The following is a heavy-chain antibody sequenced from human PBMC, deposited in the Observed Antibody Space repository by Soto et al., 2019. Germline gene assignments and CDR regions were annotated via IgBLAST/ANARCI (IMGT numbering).Heavy chain of an antibody. V-gene: IGHV3-30*04. D-gene: IGHD2-15*01. J-gene: IGHJ1*01. CDR1: GFTFSTFA. Sequence: QVQLVESGGGEVQPGRSLRLSCAASGFTFSTFAIHWVRQAPGKGLEWVAAISANGYNQFYGDSVKGRFIISRDNSWNTVDLQMNTVRVEATALYFCVRDTAEDCLSDTCYVPIQHWGQFTLVTVSS. CDR2: ISANGYNQ. CDR3: VRDTAEDCLSDTCYVPIQH.